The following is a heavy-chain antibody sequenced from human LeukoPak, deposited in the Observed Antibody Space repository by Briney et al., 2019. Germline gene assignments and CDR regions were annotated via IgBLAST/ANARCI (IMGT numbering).Heavy chain of an antibody. D-gene: IGHD6-19*01. Sequence: PGGSLRLSCAASGFTFSHYWMSWVRQAPGKGLEWVANIKQDGSEKYCVDSVKGRFTISRDDAKNSLYLQMNSLRAEDTAVYYCARDSSQWLVTWGQGTLVTVSS. CDR2: IKQDGSEK. V-gene: IGHV3-7*01. CDR1: GFTFSHYW. J-gene: IGHJ4*02. CDR3: ARDSSQWLVT.